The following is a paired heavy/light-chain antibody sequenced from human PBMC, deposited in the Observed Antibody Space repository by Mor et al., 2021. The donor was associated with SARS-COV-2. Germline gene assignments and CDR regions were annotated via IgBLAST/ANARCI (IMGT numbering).Light chain of an antibody. Sequence: EIVLTQSPGTLSLSPGERATLSCRASQSVSSSYVAWYQQKPGQAPRLLIYAASSRATGIPDRFSGSGSGTDFTLSISRLEPEDFAVYYCQQYGSSPPQLTFGGGTKVEIK. CDR3: QQYGSSPPQLT. J-gene: IGKJ4*01. CDR1: QSVSSSY. CDR2: AAS. V-gene: IGKV3-20*01.
Heavy chain of an antibody. CDR2: ISYDGSNK. Sequence: QVQLVESGGGVVQPGRSLRLSCAASGFTFSNYAMHWVRQAPGKGLEWVALISYDGSNKYYADSVKGRFTISRDNSKNTLYLQMNSLRAEDTAVYYCARDANPNISMRPGRYWGQGTLVTVSS. J-gene: IGHJ4*02. D-gene: IGHD6-25*01. V-gene: IGHV3-30-3*01. CDR3: ARDANPNISMRPGRY. CDR1: GFTFSNYA.